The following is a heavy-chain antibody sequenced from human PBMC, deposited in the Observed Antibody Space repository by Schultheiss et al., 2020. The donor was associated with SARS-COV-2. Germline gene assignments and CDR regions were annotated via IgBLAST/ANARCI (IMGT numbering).Heavy chain of an antibody. V-gene: IGHV4-34*01. J-gene: IGHJ6*02. CDR2: IYYSGST. CDR3: ARGRYCSGGSCQYYGMDV. D-gene: IGHD2-15*01. Sequence: SETLSLTCAVYGGSFSGYYWSWIRQHPGKGLEWIGYIYYSGSTYYNPSLKSRVTISVDTSKNQFSLQLNSVTPEDTAVYYCARGRYCSGGSCQYYGMDVWGQGTTVTVSS. CDR1: GGSFSGYY.